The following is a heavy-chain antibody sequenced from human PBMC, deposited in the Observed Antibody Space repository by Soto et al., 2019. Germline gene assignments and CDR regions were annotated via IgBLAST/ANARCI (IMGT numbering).Heavy chain of an antibody. CDR3: AKTLTKPTVVTLFDY. Sequence: GGSLRLSCAASGFTFSSYAMSWVRQAPGKGLEWVSAISGSGGSTYYADSVKGRFTISRDNSKNTLYLQMNSLRAEDTAVYYCAKTLTKPTVVTLFDYWGQGTLVTVSS. CDR1: GFTFSSYA. V-gene: IGHV3-23*01. CDR2: ISGSGGST. J-gene: IGHJ4*02. D-gene: IGHD4-17*01.